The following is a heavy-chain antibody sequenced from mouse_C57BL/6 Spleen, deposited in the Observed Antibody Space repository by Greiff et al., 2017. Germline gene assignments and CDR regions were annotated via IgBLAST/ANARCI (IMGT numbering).Heavy chain of an antibody. Sequence: VKLQESGPGLVQPSQSLSITCTVSGFSLTSYGVHWVRQSPGKGLEWLGVIWRGGSTDYNAAFMSRLSITKDNSKSQVFFKMNSLQADDTAIYYCAKNRYEGGAMDYWGQGTSVTVSS. CDR1: GFSLTSYG. J-gene: IGHJ4*01. CDR3: AKNRYEGGAMDY. CDR2: IWRGGST. D-gene: IGHD2-3*01. V-gene: IGHV2-5*01.